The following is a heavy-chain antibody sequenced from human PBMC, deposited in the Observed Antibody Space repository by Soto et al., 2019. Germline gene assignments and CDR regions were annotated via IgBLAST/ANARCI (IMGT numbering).Heavy chain of an antibody. V-gene: IGHV4-30-4*01. CDR3: ARGGIAGHWFDP. CDR1: GASISSGDYY. CDR2: IFYSGST. D-gene: IGHD6-13*01. J-gene: IGHJ5*02. Sequence: SETLSLTCSVSGASISSGDYYWTWIRQPPGKGLEWIGYIFYSGSTLYNPSLNSRVSLSADTSKNQLSLNLRSVTVADTAVYYCARGGIAGHWFDPWGQGILVTVSS.